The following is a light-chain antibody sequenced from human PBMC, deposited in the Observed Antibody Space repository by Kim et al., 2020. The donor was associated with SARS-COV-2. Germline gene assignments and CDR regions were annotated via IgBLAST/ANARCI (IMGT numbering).Light chain of an antibody. CDR3: SSRDSSGNHLV. CDR2: GKN. J-gene: IGLJ3*02. V-gene: IGLV3-19*01. CDR1: SLRKYY. Sequence: ALGQTVSNTCQRGSLRKYYAGWYQQQPGQAPVLLLIGKNNRPPSGPARFSAATSGDTTALTITGAQAEDEDDYYCSSRDSSGNHLVFGGGTQLTVL.